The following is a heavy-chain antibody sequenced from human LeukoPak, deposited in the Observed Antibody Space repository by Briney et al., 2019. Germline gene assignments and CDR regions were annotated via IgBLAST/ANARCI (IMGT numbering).Heavy chain of an antibody. CDR3: AKDYSSGWYRSFDY. V-gene: IGHV3-21*01. CDR2: ISSSSSYI. J-gene: IGHJ4*02. Sequence: GGSLRLSCAASGFTFSSYSMNWVRQAPGKGLEWVSSISSSSSYIYYADSVKGRFTISRDNAKNSLYLQMNSLRAEDTAVYYCAKDYSSGWYRSFDYWGQGTLVTVSS. CDR1: GFTFSSYS. D-gene: IGHD6-19*01.